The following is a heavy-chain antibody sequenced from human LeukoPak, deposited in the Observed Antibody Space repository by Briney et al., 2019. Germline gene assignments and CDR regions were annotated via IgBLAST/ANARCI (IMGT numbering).Heavy chain of an antibody. J-gene: IGHJ4*02. Sequence: PGGSLRLSCTASGFIFSNHGMNWVRQAPGKGLEWISYISSTSADIYYVDSVKGRFTISRDNAKNTLFLQMNSLRPEDTALYYCVRDGGAGVDYWGQGTLVTVSS. D-gene: IGHD6-19*01. V-gene: IGHV3-21*05. CDR3: VRDGGAGVDY. CDR1: GFIFSNHG. CDR2: ISSTSADI.